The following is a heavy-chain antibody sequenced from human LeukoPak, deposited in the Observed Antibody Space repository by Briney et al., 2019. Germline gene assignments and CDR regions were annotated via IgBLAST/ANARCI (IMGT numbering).Heavy chain of an antibody. J-gene: IGHJ6*02. CDR1: GGSISSGGYY. CDR2: IYYSGST. CDR3: AREGYYGSGSYGPNGMDV. V-gene: IGHV4-31*03. Sequence: SQTLSLTCTVSGGSISSGGYYWSWIRQHAGKGLEWIGYIYYSGSTYYNPSLKSRVTISVDTSKNQFSLKLSSVTAADTAVYYCAREGYYGSGSYGPNGMDVWGQGTTVTVSS. D-gene: IGHD3-10*01.